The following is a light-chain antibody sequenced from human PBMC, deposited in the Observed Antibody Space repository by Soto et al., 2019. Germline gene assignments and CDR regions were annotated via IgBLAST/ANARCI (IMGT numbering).Light chain of an antibody. CDR3: QQYNSWPLT. V-gene: IGKV3D-15*01. Sequence: EIVLTQSPDTLSLSPGERVTLSCRASQRMTNNFLAWFQQKPGLAPRLLIHGASTRASGVPDRFTGGGSGTDFVLTISSLQSEDFAVYYCQQYNSWPLTFGGGTKVEIK. CDR2: GAS. CDR1: QRMTNNF. J-gene: IGKJ4*01.